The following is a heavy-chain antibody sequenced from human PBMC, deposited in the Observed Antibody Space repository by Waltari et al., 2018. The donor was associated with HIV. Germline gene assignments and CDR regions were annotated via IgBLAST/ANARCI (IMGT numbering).Heavy chain of an antibody. Sequence: QLQLQESGPGLVKSSETLSLSCTVSGDSISNINYYWAWNRQPPGKGLEWIGNIHSRGSTYDNPSLKSRVTISVDTSKNQFSLKLSSVTAADTAVYYCARLDILTGFPQYFFDSWAQGTLVTVSS. J-gene: IGHJ4*02. CDR3: ARLDILTGFPQYFFDS. D-gene: IGHD3-9*01. V-gene: IGHV4-39*01. CDR1: GDSISNINYY. CDR2: IHSRGST.